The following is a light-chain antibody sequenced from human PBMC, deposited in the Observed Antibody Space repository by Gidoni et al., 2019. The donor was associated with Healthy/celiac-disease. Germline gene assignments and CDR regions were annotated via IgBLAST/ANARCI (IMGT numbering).Light chain of an antibody. CDR2: GAS. J-gene: IGKJ1*01. CDR1: QSVSSN. Sequence: EIVITQSPATLSVSPGERATLSCRASQSVSSNLAWYQQKPGQAPRLLINGASTSATGIPARFSGSGSGTEFTLTISSMQSEDFAVYYCQQYNNWLTWTFGQGTKVEIK. CDR3: QQYNNWLTWT. V-gene: IGKV3-15*01.